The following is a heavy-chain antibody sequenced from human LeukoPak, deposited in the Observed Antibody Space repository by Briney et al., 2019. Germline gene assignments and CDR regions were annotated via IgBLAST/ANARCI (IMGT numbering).Heavy chain of an antibody. V-gene: IGHV4-61*02. J-gene: IGHJ4*02. CDR2: IYTSGST. D-gene: IGHD6-13*01. Sequence: SQTLSLTCTVSGGSISSGSYYWSWIRQPAGKGLEWIGRIYTSGSTNYNPSLKGRVTISVDTSKNQFSLKLSSVTAADTAVYYCAREGVEAAILDYWGQGTQVTVSS. CDR3: AREGVEAAILDY. CDR1: GGSISSGSYY.